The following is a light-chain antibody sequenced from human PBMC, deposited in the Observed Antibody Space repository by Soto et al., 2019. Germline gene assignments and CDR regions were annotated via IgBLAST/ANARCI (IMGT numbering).Light chain of an antibody. Sequence: QSVLTQPPPVSGAPGQRVTISCTGSSSNIGANYHVHWYQQLPGTAPKLLIYGNSNRPSGVPDRFSGSKSGTSASLAITGLQAEDEADYYCQSYDSSLSGYVFGTGTKVTVL. V-gene: IGLV1-40*01. CDR2: GNS. CDR1: SSNIGANYH. CDR3: QSYDSSLSGYV. J-gene: IGLJ1*01.